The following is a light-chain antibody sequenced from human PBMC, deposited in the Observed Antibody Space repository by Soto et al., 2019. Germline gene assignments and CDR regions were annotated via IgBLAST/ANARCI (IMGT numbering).Light chain of an antibody. CDR2: EVN. V-gene: IGLV2-18*02. J-gene: IGLJ2*01. Sequence: QSALTQPPSVSGSPGQSVTISCTGTSSDVGSYNRVSWYQQPPGTAPKLMIYEVNNRPSGVPDRFSGSKSGNTASLTISGLQAEDEADYYCSSYSSSSTFVFGGGTKLTVL. CDR3: SSYSSSSTFV. CDR1: SSDVGSYNR.